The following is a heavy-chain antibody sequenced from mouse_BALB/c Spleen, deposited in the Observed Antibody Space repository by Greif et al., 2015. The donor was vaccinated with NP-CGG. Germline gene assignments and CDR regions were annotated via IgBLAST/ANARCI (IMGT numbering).Heavy chain of an antibody. CDR3: ARSLTGLDY. CDR2: ISYSGST. CDR1: GYSITSDYA. Sequence: VQLQQSGPGLVKPSQSLSLTCTVTGYSITSDYAWNWIRQFPGNKLEWMGYISYSGSTSYNPSLKSRISITRDTSKNQFFLQLNSVTTEDTATYYCARSLTGLDYWGQGTTLTVSS. D-gene: IGHD4-1*01. V-gene: IGHV3-2*02. J-gene: IGHJ2*01.